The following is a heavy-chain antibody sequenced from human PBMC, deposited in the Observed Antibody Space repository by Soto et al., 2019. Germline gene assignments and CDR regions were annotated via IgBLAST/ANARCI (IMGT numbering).Heavy chain of an antibody. CDR3: AGGDYYHSSGYYYYYYTMDV. D-gene: IGHD3-22*01. V-gene: IGHV4-34*01. J-gene: IGHJ6*02. Sequence: PSETLSLTCAVYGGSFSGYYWSWIRQPPGKGLEWIGEINHSESTNYNPSLKSRVTISVETSKSQFSLKLSSVTAADTAVYYCAGGDYYHSSGYYYYYYTMDVWGQGTTVTVSS. CDR2: INHSEST. CDR1: GGSFSGYY.